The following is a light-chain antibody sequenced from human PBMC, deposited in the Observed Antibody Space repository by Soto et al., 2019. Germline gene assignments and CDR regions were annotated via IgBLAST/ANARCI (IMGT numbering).Light chain of an antibody. V-gene: IGLV2-14*01. Sequence: QSALTQPASVCGSPGQSITIACTGTNRDVGSYNLVSWYQQRPGEAPKLIISEVRNRPSGISYRFTGSKSGNTASLTISGLQAEDEADYYCSSYTTTSTLVFGGGTKVTVL. CDR2: EVR. CDR1: NRDVGSYNL. J-gene: IGLJ3*02. CDR3: SSYTTTSTLV.